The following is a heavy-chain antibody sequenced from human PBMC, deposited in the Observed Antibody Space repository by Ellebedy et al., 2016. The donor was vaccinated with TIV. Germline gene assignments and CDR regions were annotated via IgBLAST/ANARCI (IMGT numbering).Heavy chain of an antibody. V-gene: IGHV3-23*01. CDR3: AKHRTAGDGYGVFDN. CDR1: GFTFSSYA. Sequence: PGGSLRLPCAASGFTFSSYAMSWVRQAPGKGLAWVSGIVGSGSQKYAHSVKGRFTISRDNSKRTVDLQMNSLRAEDTASDFCAKHRTAGDGYGVFDNWGQGTLVSVSS. J-gene: IGHJ4*02. CDR2: IVGSGS. D-gene: IGHD5-18*01.